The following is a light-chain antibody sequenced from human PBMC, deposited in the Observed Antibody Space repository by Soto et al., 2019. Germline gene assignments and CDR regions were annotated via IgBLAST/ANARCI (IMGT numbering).Light chain of an antibody. Sequence: EIVLTQSPATLSLSPGERATLSCRASQSVSSYLAWYQQKPGQAPRLLIYDASNRATGIPARFSGSGSGTDFTLTISSLEPEDFAVSYCQQRSNWAELTFGGGTKVEIK. CDR1: QSVSSY. J-gene: IGKJ4*01. CDR3: QQRSNWAELT. CDR2: DAS. V-gene: IGKV3-11*01.